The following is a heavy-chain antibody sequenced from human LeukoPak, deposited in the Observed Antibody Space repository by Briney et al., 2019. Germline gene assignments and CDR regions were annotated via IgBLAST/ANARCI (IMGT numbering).Heavy chain of an antibody. CDR1: GGSISSGDHY. Sequence: ASQTLSLTCTVSGGSISSGDHYWSWIRQPPGKGLEWIGYIYYSGSTYYNPSLKSRVTISVDTSKNQFSLKLSSVTAADTAVYYCARGGYYGSGQIFDYWGQGTLVTVSS. CDR3: ARGGYYGSGQIFDY. D-gene: IGHD3-10*01. CDR2: IYYSGST. V-gene: IGHV4-30-4*01. J-gene: IGHJ4*02.